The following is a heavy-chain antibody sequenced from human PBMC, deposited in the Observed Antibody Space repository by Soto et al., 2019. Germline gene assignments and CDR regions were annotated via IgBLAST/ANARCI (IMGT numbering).Heavy chain of an antibody. CDR2: ISSSGSIL. Sequence: QVQLVESGGGLVKPGGSLRLSCAASGFTFSDNYMSWVRQAPGKGLEWISFISSSGSILYYADSVKGRFTISRNNAKNILSLQMNSMRSEDTAIYYCAAASVYDDKSAYSFDHWGQGTLVAVSS. D-gene: IGHD5-12*01. J-gene: IGHJ4*02. V-gene: IGHV3-11*01. CDR3: AAASVYDDKSAYSFDH. CDR1: GFTFSDNY.